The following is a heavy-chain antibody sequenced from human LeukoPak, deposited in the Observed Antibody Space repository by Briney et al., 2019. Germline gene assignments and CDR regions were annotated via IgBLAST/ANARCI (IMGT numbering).Heavy chain of an antibody. CDR3: ARDSGGYFDRNHFGY. CDR1: GFTFSNYN. V-gene: IGHV3-21*01. D-gene: IGHD3-9*01. J-gene: IGHJ4*02. CDR2: ISTSSSYI. Sequence: GGSLRLSCAVSGFTFSNYNMNWVRQAPGKGLEWVSFISTSSSYIYYADSVKGRFTISRDNAKNSLYLQMNSLRAEDTAVYYCARDSGGYFDRNHFGYWGQGTLVTVSS.